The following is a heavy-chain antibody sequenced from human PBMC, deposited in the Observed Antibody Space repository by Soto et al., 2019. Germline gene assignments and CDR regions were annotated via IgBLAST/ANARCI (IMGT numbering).Heavy chain of an antibody. Sequence: GGSLRLSCAASEFIVTNNEMSWVRQAPGKGLEWVSILYSGGNTYYADSVEGRFTISRDGSKNTLYLHMNSLRAEDTAVYYCALRRVAYADFWGQGTRVTVSS. CDR1: EFIVTNNE. CDR2: LYSGGNT. D-gene: IGHD2-2*01. V-gene: IGHV3-53*01. J-gene: IGHJ4*02. CDR3: ALRRVAYADF.